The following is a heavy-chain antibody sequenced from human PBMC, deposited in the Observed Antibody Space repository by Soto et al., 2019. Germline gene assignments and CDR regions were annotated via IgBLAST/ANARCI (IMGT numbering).Heavy chain of an antibody. D-gene: IGHD2-15*01. CDR2: IKSKTDGGTT. J-gene: IGHJ6*03. Sequence: GGSLRLSCAASGFTFSNAWMSWVRQAPGKGLEWVGRIKSKTDGGTTDYAAPVKGRFTISRDDSKNTLYLQMNSLKTEDTAVYYCTQLGYCSGGSCYPYYYYYMDVWGKGTTVTVSS. CDR1: GFTFSNAW. CDR3: TQLGYCSGGSCYPYYYYYMDV. V-gene: IGHV3-15*01.